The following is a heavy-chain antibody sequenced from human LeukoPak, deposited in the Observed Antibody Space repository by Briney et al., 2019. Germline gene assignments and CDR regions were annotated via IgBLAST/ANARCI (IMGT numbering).Heavy chain of an antibody. Sequence: ASVKVSCKASGYTFTSYGISWVRQAPGQGLEWMGWISAYNGNTNYAQKLQGRVTMTTDTSTSTAYMELRSLRSDDTVVYYCARAAAGTSWFDPWGQGTLVTVSS. D-gene: IGHD6-13*01. CDR1: GYTFTSYG. J-gene: IGHJ5*02. V-gene: IGHV1-18*01. CDR3: ARAAAGTSWFDP. CDR2: ISAYNGNT.